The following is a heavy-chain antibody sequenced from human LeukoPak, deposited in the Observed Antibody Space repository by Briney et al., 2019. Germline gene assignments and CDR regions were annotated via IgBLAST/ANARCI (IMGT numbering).Heavy chain of an antibody. CDR3: ARDVNYYDSSGYSH. CDR2: ISYDGSNK. Sequence: GGSLRLSCAASGFTFSSYAMHWVRQAPGKGLEWVAVISYDGSNKYYADSVKGRFTISRDNSKNTLYLQMNSLRAEDTAVYYRARDVNYYDSSGYSHWGQGTLVTVSS. J-gene: IGHJ4*02. V-gene: IGHV3-30-3*01. CDR1: GFTFSSYA. D-gene: IGHD3-22*01.